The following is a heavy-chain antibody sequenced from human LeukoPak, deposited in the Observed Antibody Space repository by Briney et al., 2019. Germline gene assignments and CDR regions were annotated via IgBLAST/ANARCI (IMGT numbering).Heavy chain of an antibody. J-gene: IGHJ4*02. V-gene: IGHV4-39*07. CDR1: GGSISSSTFH. CDR3: ARAHGSGGDYFDY. D-gene: IGHD5-12*01. Sequence: SETLSLTCTVSGGSISSSTFHWGWIRQPPGKGLEWIGSIYKSGTTYYNPSLKSRLTLSKDTSKNHFSLTLSSVTAADTAVYYCARAHGSGGDYFDYWGQGTLVTVSS. CDR2: IYKSGTT.